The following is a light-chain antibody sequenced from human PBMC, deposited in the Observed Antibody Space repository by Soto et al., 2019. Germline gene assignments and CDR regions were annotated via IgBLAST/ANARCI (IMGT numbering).Light chain of an antibody. Sequence: VELNQSPLSLPVTLGQPASISCRSTHILLYSDGNIYLNWFHQRPGQSPRRLIYKVSNRDSGVPDRFSGSGSDTYFTLKISRVEAEDVGVYYCMQGTHWPPTFGQWTKVEIK. J-gene: IGKJ1*01. CDR2: KVS. CDR3: MQGTHWPPT. V-gene: IGKV2-30*01. CDR1: HILLYSDGNIY.